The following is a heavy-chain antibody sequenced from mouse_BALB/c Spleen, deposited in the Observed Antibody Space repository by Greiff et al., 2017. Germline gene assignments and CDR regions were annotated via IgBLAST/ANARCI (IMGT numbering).Heavy chain of an antibody. CDR3: ARGHGNYDAMDY. V-gene: IGHV3-8*02. D-gene: IGHD2-1*01. Sequence: EVKLVESGPSLVKPSQTLSLTCSVTGDSITSGYWNWIRKFPGNKLEYMGYISYSGSTYYNPSLKSRISITRDTSKNQYYLQLNSVTTEDTATYYCARGHGNYDAMDYWGQGTSVTVSS. CDR1: GDSITSGY. CDR2: ISYSGST. J-gene: IGHJ4*01.